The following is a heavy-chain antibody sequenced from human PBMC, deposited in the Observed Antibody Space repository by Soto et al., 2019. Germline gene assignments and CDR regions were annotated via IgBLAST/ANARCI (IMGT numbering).Heavy chain of an antibody. CDR2: ISAYNGNT. V-gene: IGHV1-18*01. J-gene: IGHJ6*02. CDR3: ARGYVLRFLEWLPHYYYGMDV. Sequence: ASVKVSCKASGCTFTSYGISWVRQAPGQGLEWMGWISAYNGNTNYAQKLQGRVTMTTDTSTSTAYMELRSLRSDDTAVYYCARGYVLRFLEWLPHYYYGMDVWGQGTTVTVSS. D-gene: IGHD3-3*01. CDR1: GCTFTSYG.